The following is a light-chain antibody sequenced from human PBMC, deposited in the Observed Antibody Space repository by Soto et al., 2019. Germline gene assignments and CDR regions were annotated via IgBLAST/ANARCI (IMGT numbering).Light chain of an antibody. CDR3: SSYTITSTRL. CDR2: DVS. V-gene: IGLV2-14*03. Sequence: QSALTQPASVSGSPGQSITISCTGTSSDIGAFDLVSWFQQHPGQAPKVMIYDVSVRPSGVSYRFSGSKSGNTASLTISGLQAEDEADYYCSSYTITSTRLFGTGTKVTVL. J-gene: IGLJ1*01. CDR1: SSDIGAFDL.